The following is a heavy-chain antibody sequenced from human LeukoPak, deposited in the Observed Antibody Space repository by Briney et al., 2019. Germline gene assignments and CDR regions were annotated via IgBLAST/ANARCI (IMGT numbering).Heavy chain of an antibody. Sequence: GGSLRLSCAASGFTFSSYSMNWVRQAPGKGLEWVSYISSSSSTIYYADSVKGRFTISRDNAKNSLYLQMNSLRDGDSAVYYCARDQGIFDYWGQGTLVTVSS. CDR2: ISSSSSTI. J-gene: IGHJ4*02. V-gene: IGHV3-48*02. CDR3: ARDQGIFDY. CDR1: GFTFSSYS.